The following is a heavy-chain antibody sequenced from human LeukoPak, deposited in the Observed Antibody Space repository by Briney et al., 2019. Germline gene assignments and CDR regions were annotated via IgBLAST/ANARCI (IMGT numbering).Heavy chain of an antibody. CDR3: ASNSNWAGGY. V-gene: IGHV3-11*04. CDR1: GFTFSDYY. J-gene: IGHJ4*02. CDR2: ISSSGSTI. Sequence: GGSLRLSCAASGFTFSDYYMSWIRQPPGKGLEWVSYISSSGSTIYYADSVKGRFSASRDNGKNSLYLQMNSLRAEDTAVYYCASNSNWAGGYWGQGTLVTVSS. D-gene: IGHD1-1*01.